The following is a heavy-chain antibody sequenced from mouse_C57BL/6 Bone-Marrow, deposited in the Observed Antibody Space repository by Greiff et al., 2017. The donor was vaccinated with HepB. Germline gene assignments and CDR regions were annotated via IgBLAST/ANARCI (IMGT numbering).Heavy chain of an antibody. D-gene: IGHD2-4*01. Sequence: EVKVVESGGGLVKPGGSLKLSCAASGFTFSDYGMHWVRQAPEKGLEWVAYISSGSSTIYYADTVKGRFTISRDNAKNTLFLQMTSLRSEDTAMYYCARSYDYDGYFYVWGTGTTVTVSS. J-gene: IGHJ1*03. CDR2: ISSGSSTI. CDR1: GFTFSDYG. V-gene: IGHV5-17*01. CDR3: ARSYDYDGYFYV.